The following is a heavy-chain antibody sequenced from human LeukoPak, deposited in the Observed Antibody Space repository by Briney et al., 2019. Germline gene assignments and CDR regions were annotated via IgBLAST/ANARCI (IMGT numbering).Heavy chain of an antibody. CDR2: IYYSGTT. Sequence: SETLSLTCTVSGGSISTFYWSWIRQPPGKGLEWIGYIYYSGTTNYNPSLKSRVTISVDTSKNQFSLNLSSVTAADTAVYYCARRAPGYSYSIDSWGQGTLVTVSS. V-gene: IGHV4-59*08. J-gene: IGHJ4*02. CDR3: ARRAPGYSYSIDS. CDR1: GGSISTFY. D-gene: IGHD5-18*01.